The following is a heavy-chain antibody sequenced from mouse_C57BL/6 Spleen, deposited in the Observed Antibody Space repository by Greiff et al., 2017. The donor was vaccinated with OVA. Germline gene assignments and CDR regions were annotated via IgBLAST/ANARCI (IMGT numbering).Heavy chain of an antibody. CDR2: IHPNSGST. CDR3: ASHTTVEAKDY. V-gene: IGHV1-64*01. CDR1: GYTFTSYW. D-gene: IGHD1-1*01. Sequence: QVQLQQPGAELVKPGASVKLSCKASGYTFTSYWMHWVKQRPGQGLEWIGIIHPNSGSTNYNEKFKSKATLTVDKSSSTAYMQLSSLTSEDSAVYYCASHTTVEAKDYWGQGTTLTVSS. J-gene: IGHJ2*01.